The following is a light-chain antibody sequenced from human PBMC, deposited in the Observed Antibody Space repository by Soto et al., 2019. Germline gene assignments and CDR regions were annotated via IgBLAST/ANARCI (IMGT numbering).Light chain of an antibody. CDR2: GAY. CDR1: QSVSSSY. J-gene: IGKJ1*01. CDR3: QQYGILWT. Sequence: EIVLTQSPGTLSLSPGERATLSCRASQSVSSSYLAWYQHKLGQAPRLLIYGAYSRATGTPDRFSGSGSGTDFTLTISRLEPEDFAVYYCQQYGILWTFGQGTKVEIK. V-gene: IGKV3-20*01.